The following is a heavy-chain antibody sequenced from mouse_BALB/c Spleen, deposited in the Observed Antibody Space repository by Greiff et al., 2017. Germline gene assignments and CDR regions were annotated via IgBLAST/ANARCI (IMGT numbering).Heavy chain of an antibody. D-gene: IGHD1-1*01. CDR1: GYTFTDYE. Sequence: QVQLQQSGAELVRPGASVTLSCKASGYTFTDYEMHWVKQTPVHGLEWIGAIDPETGGTAYNQKFKGKATLTADKSSSTAYMELRSLTSEDSAVYYCTRDYGRAMDYWGQGTSVTVSS. V-gene: IGHV1-15*01. CDR3: TRDYGRAMDY. CDR2: IDPETGGT. J-gene: IGHJ4*01.